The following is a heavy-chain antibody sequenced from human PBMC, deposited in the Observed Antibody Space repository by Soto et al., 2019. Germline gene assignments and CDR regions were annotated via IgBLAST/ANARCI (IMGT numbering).Heavy chain of an antibody. CDR3: AIRIAAGYYYYYGMDV. CDR2: IIPIFGTA. D-gene: IGHD6-13*01. J-gene: IGHJ6*02. V-gene: IGHV1-69*01. CDR1: GGTFSSYA. Sequence: QVQLVQSGAEVKQPGSSVKVSCKASGGTFSSYAISWVRQAPGQGLEWMGGIIPIFGTANYAQKFQGRVTITADESTSTAYMELSSLRSEDTAVYYCAIRIAAGYYYYYGMDVWGQGTTVTVSS.